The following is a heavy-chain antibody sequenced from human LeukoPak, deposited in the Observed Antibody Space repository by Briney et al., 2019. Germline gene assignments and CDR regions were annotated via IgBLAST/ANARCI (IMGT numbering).Heavy chain of an antibody. D-gene: IGHD3-22*01. CDR1: GYTFTSYA. Sequence: ASVKVSCKASGYTFTSYAMNWVRQAPGQGLEWMGWINTNTENPTYAQGSTGRFVFSLDISVSTAYLQISSLKAEDTAVYYCARGTYYYDSSGYYYWGQGTLVTVSS. CDR3: ARGTYYYDSSGYYY. J-gene: IGHJ4*02. CDR2: INTNTENP. V-gene: IGHV7-4-1*02.